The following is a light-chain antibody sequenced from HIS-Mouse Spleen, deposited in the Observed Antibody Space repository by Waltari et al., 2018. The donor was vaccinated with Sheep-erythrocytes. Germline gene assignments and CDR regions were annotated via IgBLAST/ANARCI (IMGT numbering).Light chain of an antibody. J-gene: IGKJ3*01. V-gene: IGKV4-1*01. CDR2: WAS. CDR1: QSVLYSSNNNNY. CDR3: QQYYSTPVT. Sequence: DIVMTQSPDSLAVSLGERATINCKSSQSVLYSSNNNNYIAWYQQKPGQPPKLLIYWASSRESGVPVRFSGSGSGTDFTLTSRSLQTEDVAVYYCQQYYSTPVTFGPGTKVDIK.